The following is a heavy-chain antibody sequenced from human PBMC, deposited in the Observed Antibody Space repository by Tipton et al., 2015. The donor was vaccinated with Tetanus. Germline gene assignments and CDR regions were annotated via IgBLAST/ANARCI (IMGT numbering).Heavy chain of an antibody. V-gene: IGHV1-8*01. Sequence: QLVQSGAEVKKPGASVKVPCKASGYTFTSYDINWVRQATGQGLEWMGWMNPNSGNTGYAQKFQGRVTMTRNTSISTAYMELSSLRSEDTAVYYCAGGSPYYYDSSGYHGDYWGQGTLVTVSS. D-gene: IGHD3-22*01. CDR1: GYTFTSYD. CDR2: MNPNSGNT. CDR3: AGGSPYYYDSSGYHGDY. J-gene: IGHJ4*02.